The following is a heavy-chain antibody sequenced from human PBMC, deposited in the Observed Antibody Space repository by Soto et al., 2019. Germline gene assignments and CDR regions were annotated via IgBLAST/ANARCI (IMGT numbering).Heavy chain of an antibody. V-gene: IGHV1-69*13. CDR1: GGTFSSYA. CDR2: IIPIFGTA. Sequence: VASVKVSCKASGGTFSSYAISWVRQAPGQGLEWMGGIIPIFGTANYAQKFQGRVTITADESTSTAYMELSSLRSEDTAVYYCARDPVPSMLKVYYYYGMDVWGQGTTVTVSS. J-gene: IGHJ6*02. CDR3: ARDPVPSMLKVYYYYGMDV. D-gene: IGHD3-16*01.